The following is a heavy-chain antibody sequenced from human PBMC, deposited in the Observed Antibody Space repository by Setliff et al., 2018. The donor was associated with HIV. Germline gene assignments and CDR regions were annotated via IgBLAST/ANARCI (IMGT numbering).Heavy chain of an antibody. J-gene: IGHJ5*02. V-gene: IGHV1-2*02. CDR2: INPNRGGDT. CDR3: IVNIVGPVTGLDR. CDR1: GYSFTDYY. D-gene: IGHD1-26*01. Sequence: GASVKVSCKASGYSFTDYYMHWVRQAPGQGLEWMGWINPNRGGDTIYAPEFQGRVTMTTDTSTRTAYMELSGLTSEDTAVYFCIVNIVGPVTGLDRWGPGTLVTVSS.